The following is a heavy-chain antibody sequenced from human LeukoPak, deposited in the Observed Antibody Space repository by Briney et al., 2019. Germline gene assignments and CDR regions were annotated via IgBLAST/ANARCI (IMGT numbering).Heavy chain of an antibody. CDR3: ARHSGSYYQPLDY. CDR2: IYYSGRT. V-gene: IGHV4-39*01. Sequence: SETLSLTCTVSGGSISSSGYYWGWIRQPPGKGLEWIGRIYYSGRTYYNPSVKSRVTVSVDTSRNQFSLKLSSVTAADTAVYYCARHSGSYYQPLDYWGQGTLVTVSS. CDR1: GGSISSSGYY. J-gene: IGHJ4*02. D-gene: IGHD1-26*01.